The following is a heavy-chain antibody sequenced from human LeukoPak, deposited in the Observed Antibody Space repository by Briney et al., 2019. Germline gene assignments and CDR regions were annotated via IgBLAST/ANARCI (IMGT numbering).Heavy chain of an antibody. V-gene: IGHV3-11*01. CDR1: GFTFSDYY. CDR3: ARVWYLEQREYYFDY. Sequence: GGSLRLSCAASGFTFSDYYMSWIRQAPGKGLEWVSYISSSSSTIYYADSVKGRFTISRDNAKNSLYLQMNSLRADDTAVYYCARVWYLEQREYYFDYWGQGTLVTVSS. J-gene: IGHJ4*02. D-gene: IGHD6-25*01. CDR2: ISSSSSTI.